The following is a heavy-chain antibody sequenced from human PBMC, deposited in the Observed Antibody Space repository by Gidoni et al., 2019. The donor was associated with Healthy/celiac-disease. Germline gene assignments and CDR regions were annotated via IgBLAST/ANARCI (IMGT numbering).Heavy chain of an antibody. Sequence: EVQLVESGGGLVQPGGSLRLSCAASGFPFSSYWMHWVRQAPGKGLVWVSRINSDGSSTSYADSVKGRFTISRDNAKNTLYLQMNSLRAEDTAVYYCARAPHPWDDYGSGATFDYWGQGTLVTVSS. V-gene: IGHV3-74*01. CDR1: GFPFSSYW. CDR2: INSDGSST. J-gene: IGHJ4*02. CDR3: ARAPHPWDDYGSGATFDY. D-gene: IGHD3-10*01.